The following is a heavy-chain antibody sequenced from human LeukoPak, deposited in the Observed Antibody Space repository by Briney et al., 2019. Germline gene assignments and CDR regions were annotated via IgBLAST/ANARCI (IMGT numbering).Heavy chain of an antibody. CDR2: IKSKTDGGTT. V-gene: IGHV3-15*01. D-gene: IGHD3-10*01. CDR3: TTVTDYYGSGSYYKG. CDR1: GFTFSNAW. Sequence: GGSLRLSCAASGFTFSNAWMSWVRQAPGKGLEWVGRIKSKTDGGTTDYAAPVKGRFTISRDDSKNTLYLQMNSLKTEDTAVYYSTTVTDYYGSGSYYKGWGQGTLVTVSS. J-gene: IGHJ4*02.